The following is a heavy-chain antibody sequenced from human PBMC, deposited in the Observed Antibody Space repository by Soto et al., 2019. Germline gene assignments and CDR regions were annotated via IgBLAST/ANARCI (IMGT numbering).Heavy chain of an antibody. CDR3: VRRSTVSYYAVDV. J-gene: IGHJ6*02. CDR1: GFSFGSYE. Sequence: GGSLRLSCAGSGFSFGSYEMHWVRQAPGKGLEWVTFTSYDGSISYYADSVKGRYTISRDNSKNLLYLQMNSLRTEDTAVYYCVRRSTVSYYAVDVWGQGTTVTVSS. CDR2: TSYDGSIS. V-gene: IGHV3-30*04. D-gene: IGHD4-17*01.